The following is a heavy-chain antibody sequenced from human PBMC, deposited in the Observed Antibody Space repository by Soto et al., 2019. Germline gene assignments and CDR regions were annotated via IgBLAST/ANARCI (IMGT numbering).Heavy chain of an antibody. CDR1: GDSSVSSSSYY. Sequence: SETLSLTCTVSGDSSVSSSSYYWGWIRQPPGKGLEWIGSIYYTGNTFYSPSFRSRLTISVDTSKSQFSLKLRSVTAADTATYYCASEVSSTDGMDVWGQGTTVTSP. CDR2: IYYTGNT. J-gene: IGHJ6*02. V-gene: IGHV4-39*01. CDR3: ASEVSSTDGMDV. D-gene: IGHD2-15*01.